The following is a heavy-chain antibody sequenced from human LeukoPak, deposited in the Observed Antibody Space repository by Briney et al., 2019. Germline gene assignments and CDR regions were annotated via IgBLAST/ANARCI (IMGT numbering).Heavy chain of an antibody. V-gene: IGHV3-53*01. J-gene: IGHJ4*02. CDR3: ARGAPEGYCSSTSCPSDY. Sequence: PGGSLRLSCAASGFTVSSNYMSWVRQAPGKGLEWVSVIYSGGSTYYADSVKGRFTISRDNSKNTLYLQMNSLRAKDTAVYYCARGAPEGYCSSTSCPSDYWGQGTLVTVSS. D-gene: IGHD2-2*01. CDR2: IYSGGST. CDR1: GFTVSSNY.